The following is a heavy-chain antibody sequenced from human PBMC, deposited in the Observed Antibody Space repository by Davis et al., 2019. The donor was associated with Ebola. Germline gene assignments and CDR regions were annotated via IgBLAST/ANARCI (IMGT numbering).Heavy chain of an antibody. CDR2: INSDGSST. Sequence: GESLKISCAASGFTFGSYWMHWVRQAPGKGLVWVSRINSDGSSTSYADSVKGRFTISRDNAKNTLYLQMNSLRAEDTAVYYCAKGSLYGSRSITAGMDVWGQGTTVTVSS. D-gene: IGHD4-17*01. V-gene: IGHV3-74*01. CDR3: AKGSLYGSRSITAGMDV. J-gene: IGHJ6*02. CDR1: GFTFGSYW.